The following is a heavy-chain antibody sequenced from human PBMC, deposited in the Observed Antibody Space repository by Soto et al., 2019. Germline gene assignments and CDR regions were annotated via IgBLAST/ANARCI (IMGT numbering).Heavy chain of an antibody. CDR2: IYWDDDK. CDR3: FFFFQAEDGIRDTVPVSAFLLNRSSDL. J-gene: IGHJ2*01. Sequence: VVWIRQPPGKALEWLALIYWDDDKRYSPSLKSRLTITKDTSKNQVVLTMTNMDPVDTATYYCFFFFQAEDGIRDTVPVSAFLLNRSSDL. D-gene: IGHD2-15*01. V-gene: IGHV2-5*02.